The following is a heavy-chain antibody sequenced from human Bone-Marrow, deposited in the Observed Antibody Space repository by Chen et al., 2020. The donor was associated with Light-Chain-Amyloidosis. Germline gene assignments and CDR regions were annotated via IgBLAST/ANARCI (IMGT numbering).Heavy chain of an antibody. CDR1: GYSFPNYW. V-gene: IGHV5-51*01. D-gene: IGHD5-12*01. CDR2: IYPDDSDA. CDR3: ARRRDGYNFDY. Sequence: EVQLEQSGPDVKKPAESLKISCKGSGYSFPNYWIGWVRQMPGKGLEWMGVIYPDDSDARYSPSFEGQVTISADKSITTAYLQWRSLKASDTAMYYCARRRDGYNFDYWGQGTLVTVSS. J-gene: IGHJ4*02.